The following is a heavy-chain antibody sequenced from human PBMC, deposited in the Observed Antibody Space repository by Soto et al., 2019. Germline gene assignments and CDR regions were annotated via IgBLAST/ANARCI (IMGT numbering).Heavy chain of an antibody. V-gene: IGHV3-23*01. D-gene: IGHD1-7*01. CDR1: RFTFSSYG. CDR3: AKDRRAGGNYGFYSDF. J-gene: IGHJ4*02. CDR2: SSATVAGT. Sequence: SLXLCCAAPRFTFSSYGMTCVRQAPGKGLEWVSFSSATVAGTYYAASVKGRFTISRDKSKNTLYLQMTSLRADDTAVYYCAKDRRAGGNYGFYSDFWGQGALVTVSS.